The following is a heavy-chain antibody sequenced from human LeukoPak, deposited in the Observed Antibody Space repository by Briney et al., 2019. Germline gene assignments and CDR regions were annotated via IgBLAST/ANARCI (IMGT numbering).Heavy chain of an antibody. V-gene: IGHV3-48*03. CDR2: ISGTSDTTI. Sequence: SGGSLTLSCVVCGFTFSDYGLLWLGPAPGKGREWISYISGTSDTTIYYDESAQGRFAISSDNAKKSVYLQKDSLRAEDSAVYYCARDGSTYQYVWGSFHSDFWGQGALVAVS. J-gene: IGHJ4*02. D-gene: IGHD3-16*01. CDR1: GFTFSDYG. CDR3: ARDGSTYQYVWGSFHSDF.